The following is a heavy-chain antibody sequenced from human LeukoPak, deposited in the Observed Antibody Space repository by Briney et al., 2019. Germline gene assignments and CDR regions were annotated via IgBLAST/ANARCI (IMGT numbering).Heavy chain of an antibody. V-gene: IGHV4-39*07. Sequence: PSETLSLTCTVSGGSISSSSYYWGWIRQPPGKGLEWIGSIYYSGSTYYNPSLKSRVTISVDTSKNQFSLKLSSVTAADTAVYYCPRRRKLYNWNVKNRGYFDYWGQGTLVTVSS. J-gene: IGHJ4*02. CDR2: IYYSGST. CDR3: PRRRKLYNWNVKNRGYFDY. D-gene: IGHD1-20*01. CDR1: GGSISSSSYY.